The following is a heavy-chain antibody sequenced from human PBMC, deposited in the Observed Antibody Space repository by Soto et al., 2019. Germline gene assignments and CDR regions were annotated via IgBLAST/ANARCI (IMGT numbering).Heavy chain of an antibody. J-gene: IGHJ6*02. CDR3: AKDRRFRSSGSYYTPLYNYYYGMDV. D-gene: IGHD3-10*01. CDR2: ISYDGSNK. CDR1: GFTFSSYG. V-gene: IGHV3-30*18. Sequence: GGSLRLSCAASGFTFSSYGMHWVRQAPGKGLEWVAVISYDGSNKYYADSVKGRFTISRDNSKNTLYLQMNSLRAEDTAVYYCAKDRRFRSSGSYYTPLYNYYYGMDVWGQGTTVTVSS.